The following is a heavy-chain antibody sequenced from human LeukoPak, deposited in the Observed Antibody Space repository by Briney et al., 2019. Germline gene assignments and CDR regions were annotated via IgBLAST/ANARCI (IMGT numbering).Heavy chain of an antibody. D-gene: IGHD3-10*01. CDR3: ARCRSAYGSGSYLNWFDP. CDR1: SGSISSSSYY. J-gene: IGHJ5*02. V-gene: IGHV4-39*01. CDR2: IYYSGST. Sequence: PSETLSLTCTVSSGSISSSSYYWGWIRQPPGKGLEWIGSIYYSGSTYYNPSLKSRVTISVDTSKNQFSLKLSSVTAADTAVYYCARCRSAYGSGSYLNWFDPWGQGTLVTVSS.